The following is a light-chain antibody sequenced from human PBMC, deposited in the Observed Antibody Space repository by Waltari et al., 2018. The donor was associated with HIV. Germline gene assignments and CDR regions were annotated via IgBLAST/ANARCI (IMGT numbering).Light chain of an antibody. Sequence: DILLTQSPSFLSASVGDRVTISCRANPVIRNYVAWYQQRPGRAPKLLIFSASILQEGVPSRFSASGSGTQFTLTINTLQPEDFATYYCQQQNTYPLTFGPGT. CDR1: PVIRNY. V-gene: IGKV1-9*01. J-gene: IGKJ3*01. CDR3: QQQNTYPLT. CDR2: SAS.